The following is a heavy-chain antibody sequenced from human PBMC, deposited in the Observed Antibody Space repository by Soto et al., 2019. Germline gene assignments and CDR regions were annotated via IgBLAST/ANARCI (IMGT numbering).Heavy chain of an antibody. J-gene: IGHJ4*02. CDR3: ARVGGFGATTIDY. D-gene: IGHD3-10*01. CDR2: IYYSGST. V-gene: IGHV4-30-4*01. Sequence: QVQLQESSAGLVKPSQTLSLTCTVSGGSISSGDYYWSWIRQPPGKGLEWIGYIYYSGSTYYNPSLKSRVTISVDTSKNQFSLKLSSVTAADTAVYYCARVGGFGATTIDYWGQGTLVTVSS. CDR1: GGSISSGDYY.